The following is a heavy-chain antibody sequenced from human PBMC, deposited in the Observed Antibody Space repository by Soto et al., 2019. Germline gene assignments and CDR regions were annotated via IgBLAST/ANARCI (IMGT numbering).Heavy chain of an antibody. V-gene: IGHV1-3*01. D-gene: IGHD2-8*02. CDR1: GYTFTSYA. CDR3: ARELAGGAFDI. CDR2: SNAGNGNT. J-gene: IGHJ3*02. Sequence: ASVKVSCKASGYTFTSYAMHWVRQAPGQRLEWMGWSNAGNGNTKYSQKFQGRVTITRDTSESTAYMELSSLRSEDTAVYYCARELAGGAFDIWGQGTMVTVSS.